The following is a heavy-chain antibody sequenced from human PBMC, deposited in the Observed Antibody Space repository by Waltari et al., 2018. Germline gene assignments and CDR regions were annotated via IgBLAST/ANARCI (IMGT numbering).Heavy chain of an antibody. D-gene: IGHD1-26*01. CDR2: MNPNSGGT. CDR1: GSTFPDYS. CDR3: ATYLRSSGSYSLIY. J-gene: IGHJ4*02. V-gene: IGHV1-2*02. Sequence: QVQLVQSGAEVKQPGASVKVSCKASGSTFPDYSLHWVRQAPGQGLEWVGWMNPNSGGTNYAQKFQGRVTLTRDTSITTAYMELSSLRSDDTAVYYCATYLRSSGSYSLIYWGQGTLVTVSS.